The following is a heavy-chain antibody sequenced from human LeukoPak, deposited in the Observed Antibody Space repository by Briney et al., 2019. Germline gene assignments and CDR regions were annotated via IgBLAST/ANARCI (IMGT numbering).Heavy chain of an antibody. Sequence: SETLSLTCTVSGGSISSYYWSWIRQPPGKRLEWIGYIYYSGSTNYNPSLRSRVTISVDTSKNQFSLKLSSVTAADTAVYYCARDRSGDFWSGYKNYYYYYMDVWGKGTTVTVSS. CDR2: IYYSGST. CDR3: ARDRSGDFWSGYKNYYYYYMDV. CDR1: GGSISSYY. J-gene: IGHJ6*03. V-gene: IGHV4-59*12. D-gene: IGHD3-3*01.